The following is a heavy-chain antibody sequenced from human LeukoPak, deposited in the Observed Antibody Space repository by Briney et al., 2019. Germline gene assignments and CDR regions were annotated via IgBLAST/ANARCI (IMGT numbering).Heavy chain of an antibody. CDR3: TTNCGGDCYSSLGY. Sequence: GGSLRLSCAASGFTFTNAWMNWVRQAPGKGLECFARIKPKADGETTDHAAPVKGRFTISRDDSKNTLYLQMNSLKTEDTGVYYCTTNCGGDCYSSLGYWGQGTLVTVSS. D-gene: IGHD2-21*02. CDR1: GFTFTNAW. J-gene: IGHJ4*02. V-gene: IGHV3-15*01. CDR2: IKPKADGETT.